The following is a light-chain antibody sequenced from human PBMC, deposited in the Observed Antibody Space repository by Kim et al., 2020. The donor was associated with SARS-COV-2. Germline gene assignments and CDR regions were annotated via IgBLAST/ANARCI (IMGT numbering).Light chain of an antibody. CDR2: GAS. CDR3: QQSYSTPRYS. V-gene: IGKV1-39*01. CDR1: QTISTL. Sequence: ATVGDKVTITCRASQTISTLLNWYQQKPGKAPELLIHGASSLHSGVPSRFSGSGSGTDFTLTITNLQPEDFAIYFCQQSYSTPRYSFGQGTKLEI. J-gene: IGKJ2*03.